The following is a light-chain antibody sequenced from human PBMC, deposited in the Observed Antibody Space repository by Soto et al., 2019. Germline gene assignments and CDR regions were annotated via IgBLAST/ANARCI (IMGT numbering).Light chain of an antibody. CDR1: QSVSNNY. CDR2: GAS. V-gene: IGKV3-20*01. CDR3: QQYGRSPLT. J-gene: IGKJ4*01. Sequence: EIVLTQSPGILSLSPGKRATLSCRASQSVSNNYLAWYQRKPGQAPRLLIHGASTRATGVPDRFIGSGSGIDFTLTISRLEPEDFAVYYCQQYGRSPLTFGGGTTVEIE.